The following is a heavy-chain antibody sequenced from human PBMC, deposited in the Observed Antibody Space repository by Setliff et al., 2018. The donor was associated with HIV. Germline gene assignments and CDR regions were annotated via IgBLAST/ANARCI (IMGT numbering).Heavy chain of an antibody. Sequence: QTGGSLRLSCVASGFTFGSHHMHWVRQAPGKGLEHLAVTSYFGTYQFYGDAMRGRITISRDSTTTTLFLQMTSLRPDDTAIYYCAREKKRASSLDSWGQGTLVTVSS. CDR3: AREKKRASSLDS. CDR1: GFTFGSHH. D-gene: IGHD6-6*01. V-gene: IGHV3-30*01. CDR2: TSYFGTYQ. J-gene: IGHJ4*02.